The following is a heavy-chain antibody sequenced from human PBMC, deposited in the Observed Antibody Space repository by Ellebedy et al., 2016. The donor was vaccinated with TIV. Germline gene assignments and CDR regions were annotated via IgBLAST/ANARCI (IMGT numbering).Heavy chain of an antibody. CDR2: MNPNSGNT. CDR1: RYTFPSYD. V-gene: IGHV1-8*01. J-gene: IGHJ3*02. CDR3: ARAYYAPQGNDAFDS. D-gene: IGHD2/OR15-2a*01. Sequence: ASVKVSCXASRYTFPSYDINWVRQATGQGLEWMGWMNPNSGNTGYAQKFQGRVTMTRNTSISTAYMELSSLRSEDTAVYYCARAYYAPQGNDAFDSWGQGTMVTVSS.